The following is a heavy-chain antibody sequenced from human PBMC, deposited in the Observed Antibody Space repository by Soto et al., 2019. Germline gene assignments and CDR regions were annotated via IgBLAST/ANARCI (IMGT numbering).Heavy chain of an antibody. D-gene: IGHD2-15*01. J-gene: IGHJ1*01. CDR2: IGSSSNII. CDR3: AREEILSR. Sequence: GGSLRLSCAASGFTFSNYNMNWVRQAPGKGLEWISYIGSSSNIIYYAASVKGRFTISRDNAKHSLFLQMSSLKDEHTAVYYCAREEILSRWGQGTLVTVSS. V-gene: IGHV3-48*02. CDR1: GFTFSNYN.